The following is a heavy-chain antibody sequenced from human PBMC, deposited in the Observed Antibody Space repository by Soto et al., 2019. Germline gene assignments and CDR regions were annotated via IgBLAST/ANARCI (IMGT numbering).Heavy chain of an antibody. CDR3: ARDHGGELLSPRFDY. D-gene: IGHD1-26*01. CDR2: INPSGGST. J-gene: IGHJ4*02. CDR1: GYTFTSYY. Sequence: QVQLVQSGAEVKKPGASVKVSCKASGYTFTSYYMHWVRQAPGQGLEWLGIINPSGGSTSYAQKFQGRVTMTRDTSTNTVYMELGSMRSEDTAGYYCARDHGGELLSPRFDYWGQGTLVTVSS. V-gene: IGHV1-46*01.